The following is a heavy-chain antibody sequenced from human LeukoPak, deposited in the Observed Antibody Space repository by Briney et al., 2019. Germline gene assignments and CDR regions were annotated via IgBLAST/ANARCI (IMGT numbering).Heavy chain of an antibody. CDR2: IYYSGST. D-gene: IGHD3-16*01. J-gene: IGHJ4*02. CDR3: ARHRARGPDY. V-gene: IGHV4-39*01. CDR1: GGSISSSSYY. Sequence: PSETLSLTCTVSGGSISSSSYYWGWIRQPPGKGLEWIGSIYYSGSTYYNPSLKSRVTISVDTSKNQFSLKLSSVTAADTAVYYCARHRARGPDYWGQGTLVTVSS.